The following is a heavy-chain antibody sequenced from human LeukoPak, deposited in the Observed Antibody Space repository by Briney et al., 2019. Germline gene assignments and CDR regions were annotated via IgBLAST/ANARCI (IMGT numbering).Heavy chain of an antibody. CDR3: ATTPSTDCSSTSCYGFNY. CDR2: IIPILGIA. CDR1: GGTFSSYA. V-gene: IGHV1-69*04. Sequence: SVKVSCKASGGTFSSYAISWVRQAPGQGLEWMGRIIPILGIANYAQKFQGRVTITADKSTSTAYMELSSLRSEDTAVYYCATTPSTDCSSTSCYGFNYWGQGTLVTVSS. J-gene: IGHJ4*02. D-gene: IGHD2-2*01.